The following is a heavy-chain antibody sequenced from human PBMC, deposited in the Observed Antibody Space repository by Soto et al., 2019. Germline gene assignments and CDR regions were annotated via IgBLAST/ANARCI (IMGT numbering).Heavy chain of an antibody. V-gene: IGHV3-30*18. CDR2: ISYDGSNE. Sequence: GGSLRLSCAASGFTFRSYGMQWVRQAPGKGLEWVAVISYDGSNEYYADSVKGRFTISRDNSKNTLYLQMDSLRTEDTAVYYCAKGSLPHSSGYPYSYSYAMDFCGQGTTVTVSS. CDR1: GFTFRSYG. CDR3: AKGSLPHSSGYPYSYSYAMDF. J-gene: IGHJ6*02. D-gene: IGHD3-22*01.